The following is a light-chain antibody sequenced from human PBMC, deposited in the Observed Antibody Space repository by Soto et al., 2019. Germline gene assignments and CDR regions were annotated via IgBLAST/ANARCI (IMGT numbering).Light chain of an antibody. CDR1: SGSIASDY. CDR3: QSVDGKYVV. V-gene: IGLV6-57*04. Sequence: NFMLTQPHSVSESPGQTVTISCTCSSGSIASDYVQWYQQRPGSAPINVIFEDSQRPSGVPDRFSGSIDSSSNSASLTISRLTTEDAADYYCQSVDGKYVVFGGGTKVTVL. J-gene: IGLJ2*01. CDR2: EDS.